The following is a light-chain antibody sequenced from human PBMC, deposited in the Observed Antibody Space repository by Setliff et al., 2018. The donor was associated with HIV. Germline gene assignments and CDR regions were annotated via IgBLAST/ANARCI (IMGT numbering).Light chain of an antibody. CDR2: GGS. V-gene: IGKV1-39*01. CDR1: QSIGRF. J-gene: IGKJ2*01. Sequence: DIQMTQSPSSLSASVGGSVTIACRASQSIGRFLNWYQQKPGKAPKLLIYGGSSLQGGVPSRFSGGTSGTNFTLTVTSLQAEDFATYYCQQSYSTPRTFGQGTKVDIK. CDR3: QQSYSTPRT.